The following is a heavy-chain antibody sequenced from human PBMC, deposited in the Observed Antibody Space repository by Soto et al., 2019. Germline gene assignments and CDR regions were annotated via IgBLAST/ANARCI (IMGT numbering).Heavy chain of an antibody. CDR2: TRSKAQGYAT. Sequence: EVQLVESGGGLVQPGGSLKLSCAASGFSFSDSAIHWVRQASGKGLEWVGRTRSKAQGYATAFAASVKGRFTISRDDSKNTVYLQMNNLKTEDTAVYYCPRHTVDYWGQGTLVTVSS. D-gene: IGHD4-4*01. V-gene: IGHV3-73*02. J-gene: IGHJ4*02. CDR3: PRHTVDY. CDR1: GFSFSDSA.